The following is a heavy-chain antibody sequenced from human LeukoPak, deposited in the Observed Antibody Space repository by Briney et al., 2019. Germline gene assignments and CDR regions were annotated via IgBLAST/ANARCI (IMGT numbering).Heavy chain of an antibody. CDR3: ARDSDIVVVPAASSFDI. D-gene: IGHD2-2*01. CDR2: ISSSSSYI. V-gene: IGHV3-21*01. Sequence: GGSLRLSCAVSGFTFSSYSMNWVRQAPGKGLEWVSSISSSSSYIYYADSVKGRFTISRDNAKNSLYLQMNSLRAEDTAVYYCARDSDIVVVPAASSFDIWGQGTMVTVSS. J-gene: IGHJ3*02. CDR1: GFTFSSYS.